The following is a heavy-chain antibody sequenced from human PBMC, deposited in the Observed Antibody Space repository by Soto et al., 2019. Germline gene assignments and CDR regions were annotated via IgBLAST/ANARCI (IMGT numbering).Heavy chain of an antibody. CDR1: GGSISSSSYY. Sequence: PSETLSLTCTVSGGSISSSSYYWGWIRQPPGKGLEWIGSIYYSGSTYYNPSLKSRVAISVDTSKNQFSLKLSSVTAADTAVYYCAGESYSDDYYYYGMDVWGQGTTVTVSS. D-gene: IGHD1-26*01. CDR2: IYYSGST. V-gene: IGHV4-39*01. J-gene: IGHJ6*02. CDR3: AGESYSDDYYYYGMDV.